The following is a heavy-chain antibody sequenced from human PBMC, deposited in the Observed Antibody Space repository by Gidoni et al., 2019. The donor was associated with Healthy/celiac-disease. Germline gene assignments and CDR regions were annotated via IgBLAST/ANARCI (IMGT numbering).Heavy chain of an antibody. J-gene: IGHJ4*02. CDR1: GGTFRSYA. V-gene: IGHV1-69*04. CDR2: IIHILGIA. D-gene: IGHD5-12*01. Sequence: QVQLVQYGAEEKKPGSSVEASCKGSGGTFRSYAISWVRKAPGQGLEVMGRIIHILGIANYAQKFQGRVTITADKSTSTAYMELSSLRSEDTAVYYCAREGGYSGYDLPPYYFDYWGQGTLVTVSS. CDR3: AREGGYSGYDLPPYYFDY.